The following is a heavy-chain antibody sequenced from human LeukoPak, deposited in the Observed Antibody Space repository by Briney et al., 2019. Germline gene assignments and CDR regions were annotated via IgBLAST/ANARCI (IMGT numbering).Heavy chain of an antibody. D-gene: IGHD1-1*01. CDR3: ARSPTGTTGTTSYYGTDV. V-gene: IGHV3-48*03. CDR2: ISSSGSTI. CDR1: GFTFSSYE. J-gene: IGHJ6*02. Sequence: GGSLRLSCAASGFTFSSYEMNWVRQAPGRGLEWGSYISSSGSTIYNADSVKGRFTISRDNAKNSLYLQMNSLRAEDTAVYYCARSPTGTTGTTSYYGTDVWGQGTTVTVSS.